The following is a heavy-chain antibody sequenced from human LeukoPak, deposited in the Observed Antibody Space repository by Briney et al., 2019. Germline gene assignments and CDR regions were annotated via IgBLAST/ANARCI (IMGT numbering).Heavy chain of an antibody. CDR3: TQARGGYCSSTSCYAPFDY. V-gene: IGHV3-73*01. CDR2: IRSKANSYAT. J-gene: IGHJ4*02. Sequence: GGSLRLSCAASGFTFSGSAMHWVRQASGKGLEWVGRIRSKANSYATAYAASVKGRFTISRDDSKTTAYLQMNSLKTEDTAVYYCTQARGGYCSSTSCYAPFDYWGQGTLVTVSS. D-gene: IGHD2-2*01. CDR1: GFTFSGSA.